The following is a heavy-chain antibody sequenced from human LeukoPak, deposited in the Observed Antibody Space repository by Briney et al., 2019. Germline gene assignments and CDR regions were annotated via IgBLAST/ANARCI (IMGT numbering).Heavy chain of an antibody. CDR1: GGSISRYY. J-gene: IGHJ4*02. V-gene: IGHV4-59*01. CDR2: IYYSGST. D-gene: IGHD6-19*01. Sequence: PSETLSLICTVSGGSISRYYWSWIRQPPGKGLEWIGYIYYSGSTNYNPSLKSRATISVDTSKNQFSLKLSSVTAADTAVYYCARERIAVAGGYYFDYWGQGTLVTVSS. CDR3: ARERIAVAGGYYFDY.